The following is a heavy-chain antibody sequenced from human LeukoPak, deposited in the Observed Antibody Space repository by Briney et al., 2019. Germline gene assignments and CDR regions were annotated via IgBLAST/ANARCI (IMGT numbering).Heavy chain of an antibody. D-gene: IGHD6-19*01. CDR1: GFDFGSYS. CDR2: ISSSSRYI. V-gene: IGHV3-21*04. Sequence: GSLRLSCEVSGFDFGSYSMNWVRQVPGKGLQWVSSISSSSRYIYYADSVKGRFTVSGDNAKNSLYLQMNSLRAEDTAVYYCAREDSSGWSGPLYYYYGMDVWGQGTTVTVSS. J-gene: IGHJ6*02. CDR3: AREDSSGWSGPLYYYYGMDV.